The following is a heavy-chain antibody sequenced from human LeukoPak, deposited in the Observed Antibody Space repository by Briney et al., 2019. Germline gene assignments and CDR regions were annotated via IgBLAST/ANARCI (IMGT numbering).Heavy chain of an antibody. CDR2: INHSGST. V-gene: IGHV4-34*01. D-gene: IGHD6-6*01. CDR1: GGSFSGYY. CDR3: ARGLRIAARLRDY. J-gene: IGHJ4*02. Sequence: SETLSLTCAVYGGSFSGYYWSWIRQPPGKGLEWIGEINHSGSTNYNPSLKSRVTISVDTSKNQFSLKLSSVTAADTAVHYCARGLRIAARLRDYWGQGTLVTVSS.